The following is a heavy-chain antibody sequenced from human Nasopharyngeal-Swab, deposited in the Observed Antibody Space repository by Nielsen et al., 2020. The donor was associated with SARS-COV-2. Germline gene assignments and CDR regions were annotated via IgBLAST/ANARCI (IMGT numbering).Heavy chain of an antibody. CDR3: TTDSKRLRQWLVLDYYYMDV. D-gene: IGHD6-19*01. Sequence: GESLKISCAASGFTFSNAWMSWVRQAPGKGLEWVGRIQSKTDGGTTDYAAPVKGRFTISRDDSKNTLYLQMNSLKTEDTAVYYCTTDSKRLRQWLVLDYYYMDVWGKGTTVTVSS. CDR2: IQSKTDGGTT. V-gene: IGHV3-15*01. J-gene: IGHJ6*03. CDR1: GFTFSNAW.